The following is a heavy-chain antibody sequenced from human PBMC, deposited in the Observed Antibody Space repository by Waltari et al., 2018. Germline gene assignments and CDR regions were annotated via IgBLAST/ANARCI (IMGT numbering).Heavy chain of an antibody. CDR1: GYSISSGYY. Sequence: QVQLQESGPGLVKPSETLSLTCAVSGYSISSGYYWGWIRQPPGKGLEWIGSIYHSGITYYNPSLKSRVTISVDTSKNQFSLKLSSVTAADTAVYYCARARGQQPPEYWGQGTLVTVSS. CDR3: ARARGQQPPEY. D-gene: IGHD6-13*01. CDR2: IYHSGIT. V-gene: IGHV4-38-2*01. J-gene: IGHJ4*02.